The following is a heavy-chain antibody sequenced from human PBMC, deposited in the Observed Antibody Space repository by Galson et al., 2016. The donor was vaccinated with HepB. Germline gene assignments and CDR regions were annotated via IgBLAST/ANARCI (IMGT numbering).Heavy chain of an antibody. Sequence: SLRLSCAASGFTFSSFAMNWVRQAPGKGLEWVSSISESGDTTDYADSVRGRFTISRDNSKNILYLQMNSLRAEDTALYYCVQGSTAPAVWGKGTPVTVST. CDR1: GFTFSSFA. CDR2: ISESGDTT. D-gene: IGHD2-2*01. J-gene: IGHJ6*04. CDR3: VQGSTAPAV. V-gene: IGHV3-23*01.